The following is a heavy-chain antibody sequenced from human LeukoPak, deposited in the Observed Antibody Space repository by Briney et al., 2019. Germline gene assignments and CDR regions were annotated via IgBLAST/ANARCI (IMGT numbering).Heavy chain of an antibody. CDR2: TNPNSGGT. CDR1: AYTFTGYY. V-gene: IGHV1-2*02. Sequence: SVKVSCKASAYTFTGYYMHWARHAPRQGLECMGWTNPNSGGTNYAQKFQGRVTMTRDTSISTAYMEPSRLRSDDPALYYCARESSTVTTYEPFDYWGQGTMVTVSS. CDR3: ARESSTVTTYEPFDY. J-gene: IGHJ4*02. D-gene: IGHD4-17*01.